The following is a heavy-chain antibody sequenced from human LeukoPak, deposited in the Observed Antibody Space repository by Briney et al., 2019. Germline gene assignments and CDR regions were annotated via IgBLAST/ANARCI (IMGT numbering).Heavy chain of an antibody. J-gene: IGHJ5*02. Sequence: GGSLRLSCAASGFTFDTYNFNWVRQAPGKGLEWVATIKGRFTISRDDAERSVYLQMNSLRAEDTAVYYCAKVPLTTVTTSGSWFDPWGQGTLVTVSS. CDR3: AKVPLTTVTTSGSWFDP. V-gene: IGHV3-69-1*01. CDR1: GFTFDTYN. CDR2: I. D-gene: IGHD4-17*01.